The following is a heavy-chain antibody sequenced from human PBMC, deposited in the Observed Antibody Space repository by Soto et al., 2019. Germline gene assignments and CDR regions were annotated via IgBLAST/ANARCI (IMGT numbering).Heavy chain of an antibody. J-gene: IGHJ4*02. V-gene: IGHV3-30*18. D-gene: IGHD1-7*01. CDR2: ISNDGNNK. CDR3: AKDHQTYNWDYLFDS. CDR1: GFTFSIND. Sequence: LRLSCAASGFTFSINDMHWVRQAPGRGLEWVAVISNDGNNKYYADSVKGRFTLSRDNSKNMVYLQMDSLRVEDTAVYYCAKDHQTYNWDYLFDSWGPGTLVTVSS.